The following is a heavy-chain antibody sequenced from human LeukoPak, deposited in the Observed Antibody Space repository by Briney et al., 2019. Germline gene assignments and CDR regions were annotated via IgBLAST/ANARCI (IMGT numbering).Heavy chain of an antibody. CDR3: ARDLTYGSGSSFY. D-gene: IGHD3-10*01. CDR1: GFTFSDYW. Sequence: GGSLRLSCAASGFTFSDYWIHWVRQAPGKGLVWVSRINTDGSITNYADSVKGRFTISRDNAKNSLYLQMNSLRAEDTAVYYCARDLTYGSGSSFYWGQGTLVTVSS. J-gene: IGHJ4*02. CDR2: INTDGSIT. V-gene: IGHV3-74*01.